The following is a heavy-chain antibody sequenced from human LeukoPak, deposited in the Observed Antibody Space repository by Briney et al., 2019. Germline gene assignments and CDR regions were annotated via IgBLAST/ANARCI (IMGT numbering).Heavy chain of an antibody. CDR2: IRYDGSNK. CDR3: ARNSRWLYYFDY. V-gene: IGHV3-30*02. Sequence: PGGSLRLSCAGSGFSFSSYGMHWVRQAPGKGLEWVAFIRYDGSNKYYADSVKGRFTISRDNSKNTLYLQMNSLRAEDTAVYYCARNSRWLYYFDYWGQGTLVTVSS. J-gene: IGHJ4*02. D-gene: IGHD5-24*01. CDR1: GFSFSSYG.